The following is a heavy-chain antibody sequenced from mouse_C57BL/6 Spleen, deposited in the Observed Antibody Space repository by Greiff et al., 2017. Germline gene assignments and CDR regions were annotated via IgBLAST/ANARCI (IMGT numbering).Heavy chain of an antibody. CDR1: GFTFSSYA. V-gene: IGHV5-9-1*02. J-gene: IGHJ1*03. Sequence: EVQVVESGEGLVKPGGSLKLSCAASGFTFSSYAMSWVRQTPEKRLEWVAYISSGGDYIYYADTVKGRFTISRDNARNTLYLQMSSLKSEDTAMYYCTRVSWDGWYFDVWGTGTTVTVSS. CDR2: ISSGGDYI. CDR3: TRVSWDGWYFDV. D-gene: IGHD4-1*01.